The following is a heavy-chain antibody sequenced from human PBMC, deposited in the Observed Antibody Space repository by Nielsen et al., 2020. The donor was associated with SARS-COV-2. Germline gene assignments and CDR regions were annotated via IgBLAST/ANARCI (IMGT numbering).Heavy chain of an antibody. CDR1: GFTFSSYW. CDR2: IKQDGSEK. Sequence: GESLKISCAASGFTFSSYWMNWVRQAPGKGLEWVANIKQDGSEKYYGDSVKGRFTISRDNAKNSLYLHMNSLRAEDTAVYYCARGGGTRWFGELSQPYNWFDPWGQGTLVTVSS. D-gene: IGHD3-10*01. J-gene: IGHJ5*02. CDR3: ARGGGTRWFGELSQPYNWFDP. V-gene: IGHV3-7*04.